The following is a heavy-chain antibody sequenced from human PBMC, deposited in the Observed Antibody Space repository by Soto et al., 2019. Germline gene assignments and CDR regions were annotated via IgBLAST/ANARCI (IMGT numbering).Heavy chain of an antibody. Sequence: PSETLSLTCTVSGGSVSSGSHYWSWIRQPPGKGLEWIGYIYYSGSTNYNPSLKSRVTISVDTSKNQFSLKLSSVTAADTAVYYCARVALDRDDILIGPNTSGDYWGQGTLVTVSS. D-gene: IGHD3-9*01. CDR1: GGSVSSGSHY. CDR3: ARVALDRDDILIGPNTSGDY. CDR2: IYYSGST. J-gene: IGHJ4*02. V-gene: IGHV4-61*01.